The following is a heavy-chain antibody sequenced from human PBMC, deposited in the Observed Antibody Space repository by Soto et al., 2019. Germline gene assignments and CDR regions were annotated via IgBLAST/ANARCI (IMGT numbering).Heavy chain of an antibody. CDR3: AIGRSGDYGGVGNWFDP. CDR1: GYTFTSYY. Sequence: SMKVPSMASGYTFTSYYMHWVRQAPGQGLEWVAIINPSGGSTSYAQKFQGRVTMTRDTSTSTVYMELSSLRSEDTAVYYCAIGRSGDYGGVGNWFDPWGQGTLVTVSS. D-gene: IGHD4-17*01. CDR2: INPSGGST. V-gene: IGHV1-46*01. J-gene: IGHJ5*02.